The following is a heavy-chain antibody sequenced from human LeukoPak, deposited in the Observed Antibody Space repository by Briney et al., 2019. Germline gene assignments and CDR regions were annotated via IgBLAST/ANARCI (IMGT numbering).Heavy chain of an antibody. CDR3: ASVHQVRGVTVFDY. CDR1: GVSFSDYY. Sequence: SETLSLTCAVYGVSFSDYYWGWVRQPPGKGRGWIGEIDHSRSTYYNPSLKGRVTISIDTSTNQFSLMLTSVTAADTAVYYCASVHQVRGVTVFDYWGLGTLVTVSS. V-gene: IGHV4-34*01. CDR2: IDHSRST. J-gene: IGHJ4*02. D-gene: IGHD3-10*01.